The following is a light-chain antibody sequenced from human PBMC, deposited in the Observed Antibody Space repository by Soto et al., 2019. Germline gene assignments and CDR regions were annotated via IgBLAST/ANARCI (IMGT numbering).Light chain of an antibody. CDR2: AAS. Sequence: IPLTQSPSSLSASVGDRVTITCRASQGISSYLAWYQQKPGKAPKLLIYAASTLQSGVPPRFSGSGSGTDFTLTISSLQPEDFATYYCQQLNSYPRLTFGGGTKVEIK. CDR3: QQLNSYPRLT. J-gene: IGKJ4*01. V-gene: IGKV1-9*01. CDR1: QGISSY.